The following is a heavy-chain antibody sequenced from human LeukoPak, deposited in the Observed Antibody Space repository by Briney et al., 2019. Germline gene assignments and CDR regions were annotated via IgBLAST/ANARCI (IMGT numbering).Heavy chain of an antibody. CDR2: ISGSGGST. J-gene: IGHJ5*02. V-gene: IGHV3-23*01. CDR3: AKDPGLAAAGSWFDP. D-gene: IGHD6-13*01. Sequence: GGSLRLSCAASGFAFSSYAMNWVRQAPGKGLQWVSAISGSGGSTYYADSVKGRFTISRDNAKNSLYLQMNSLRAEDTALYYCAKDPGLAAAGSWFDPWGEGTLVTVSS. CDR1: GFAFSSYA.